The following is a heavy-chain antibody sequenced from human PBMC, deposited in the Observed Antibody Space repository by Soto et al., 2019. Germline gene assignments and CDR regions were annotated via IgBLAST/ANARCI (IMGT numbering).Heavy chain of an antibody. CDR1: GDSVSSNSAA. Sequence: PSQTLSLTCAISGDSVSSNSAAWNWIRQSPSRGLEWLGRTYYRSKWYNDYAVSVKSRITINPDTSKNQFSLQLNSVTPEDTAVYYCAKSRYYYDSSGYPGLVYFAYWGQGTLVTVSS. CDR2: TYYRSKWYN. J-gene: IGHJ4*02. V-gene: IGHV6-1*01. CDR3: AKSRYYYDSSGYPGLVYFAY. D-gene: IGHD3-22*01.